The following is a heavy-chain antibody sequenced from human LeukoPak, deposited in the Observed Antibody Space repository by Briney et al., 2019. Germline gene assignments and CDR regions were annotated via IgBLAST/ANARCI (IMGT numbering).Heavy chain of an antibody. V-gene: IGHV5-51*01. CDR1: GYSFTSYW. J-gene: IGHJ4*02. D-gene: IGHD6-13*01. CDR2: IYPGDSDT. CDR3: ARHRGSSWVDY. Sequence: GESLKISCKGSGYSFTSYWIGWVRQMPGKGLEWMGIIYPGDSDTRYSPPFQGQVTISADKSISTAYLQWNSLRASDTAMYYCARHRGSSWVDYWGQGILVTVSS.